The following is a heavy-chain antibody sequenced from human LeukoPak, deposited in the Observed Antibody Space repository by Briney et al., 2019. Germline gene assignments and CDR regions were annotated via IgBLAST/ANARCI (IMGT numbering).Heavy chain of an antibody. CDR1: GYTFTSYD. V-gene: IGHV1-8*01. CDR3: ARYRSHPRWFDP. Sequence: ASVKVSCKASGYTFTSYDINWVRQATGQGLEWMGWMNPNSGNTGYAQKFQGRVTMTTNTSISTAYMELSSLRSEDTAVYYCARYRSHPRWFDPWGQGTLVTVSS. CDR2: MNPNSGNT. D-gene: IGHD3-16*02. J-gene: IGHJ5*02.